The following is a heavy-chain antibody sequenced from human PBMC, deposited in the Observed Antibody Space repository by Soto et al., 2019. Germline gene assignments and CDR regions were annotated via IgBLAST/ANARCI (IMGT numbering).Heavy chain of an antibody. J-gene: IGHJ5*02. Sequence: QVQLQQWGAGLLKPSETLSLTCAVYGGSFSGYYWSWIRQPPGKGLEWIGEINHSGSTNYNPSLKSRVTISVDTSKNQFSLKLSSVTAADTAVYYCARGDDYYDSSGYYGLRFDPWGQGTLVTVSS. CDR3: ARGDDYYDSSGYYGLRFDP. V-gene: IGHV4-34*01. CDR1: GGSFSGYY. D-gene: IGHD3-22*01. CDR2: INHSGST.